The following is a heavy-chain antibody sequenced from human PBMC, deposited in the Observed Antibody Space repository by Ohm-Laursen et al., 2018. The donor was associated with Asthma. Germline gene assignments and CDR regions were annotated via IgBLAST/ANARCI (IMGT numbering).Heavy chain of an antibody. V-gene: IGHV1-69*13. D-gene: IGHD1-1*01. Sequence: GASVKVSCKASGGTFSSYAISWVRQAPGQGLEWVGAIIPIFDIPNYAQKFQGRVTITADESTSTAYMELSSLRSEDTAVYYCASSMEVDLDQTYYYYYGMDVWGQGTTVTVSS. CDR3: ASSMEVDLDQTYYYYYGMDV. CDR2: IIPIFDIP. J-gene: IGHJ6*02. CDR1: GGTFSSYA.